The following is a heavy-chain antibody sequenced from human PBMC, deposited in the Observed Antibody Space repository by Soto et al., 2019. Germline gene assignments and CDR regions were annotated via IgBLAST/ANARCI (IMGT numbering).Heavy chain of an antibody. Sequence: GGSLRLSCAASGFTFSDYYMSWIRQAPGKGLEWISYISGRNTFTQYADSVKGRFTISRDNAKNSLYLQLNSLTAEDTAVYYCARDGGVIIPGAIGGGYGLDVWGQGTTVAVSS. CDR2: ISGRNTFT. V-gene: IGHV3-11*06. D-gene: IGHD2-2*02. J-gene: IGHJ6*02. CDR3: ARDGGVIIPGAIGGGYGLDV. CDR1: GFTFSDYY.